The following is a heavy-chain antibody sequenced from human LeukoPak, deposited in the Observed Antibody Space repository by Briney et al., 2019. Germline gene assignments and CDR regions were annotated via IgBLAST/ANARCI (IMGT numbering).Heavy chain of an antibody. Sequence: GASVKVSCKASGGTFSSYAISWVRQAPGQGLEWTGGIIPIFGTANYAQKFQGRVTITADESTSTAYMELSSLRSEDTAVYYCARDKYSYGYNAFDIWGQGTMVTVSS. CDR2: IIPIFGTA. CDR1: GGTFSSYA. V-gene: IGHV1-69*01. J-gene: IGHJ3*02. CDR3: ARDKYSYGYNAFDI. D-gene: IGHD5-18*01.